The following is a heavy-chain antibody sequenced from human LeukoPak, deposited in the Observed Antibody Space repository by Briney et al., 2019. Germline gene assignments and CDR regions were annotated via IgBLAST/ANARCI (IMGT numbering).Heavy chain of an antibody. Sequence: GASVKVSCKASGYTFTSYDINWVRQATGQGLEWMGWMNPNSGNTGYAQKFQGRVTMTTDTSTSTAYMELRSLRSDDTAVYYCARASSFGELLYEDDYWGQGTLVTVSS. CDR3: ARASSFGELLYEDDY. CDR1: GYTFTSYD. J-gene: IGHJ4*02. V-gene: IGHV1-8*01. D-gene: IGHD3-10*01. CDR2: MNPNSGNT.